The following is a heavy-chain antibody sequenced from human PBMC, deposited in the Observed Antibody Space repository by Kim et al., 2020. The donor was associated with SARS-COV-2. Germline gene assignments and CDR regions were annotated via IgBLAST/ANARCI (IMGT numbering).Heavy chain of an antibody. CDR2: NK. V-gene: IGHV3-33*01. D-gene: IGHD1-1*01. J-gene: IGHJ4*02. CDR3: ARDQSAAGTD. Sequence: NKYYADSVRGRFTISRDNSKHTVYLQMNSLRAEDTAVYYCARDQSAAGTDWGQGTLVTVSS.